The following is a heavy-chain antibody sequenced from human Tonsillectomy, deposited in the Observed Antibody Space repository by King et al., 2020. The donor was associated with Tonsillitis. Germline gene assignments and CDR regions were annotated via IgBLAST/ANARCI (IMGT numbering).Heavy chain of an antibody. CDR3: ARNRDYGDYVDF. CDR1: GDSLTSGGYF. V-gene: IGHV4-31*03. J-gene: IGHJ4*02. CDR2: IYHSGPP. D-gene: IGHD4-17*01. Sequence: QLQESGPGLVRPSQTLSLICSVAGDSLTSGGYFWSWIRQHPDKGLEWIGSIYHSGPPYHTPSLRSRLFMSVDTSTNQFSLRLTSVTAADTAVYYCARNRDYGDYVDFWGQGTLVAVSS.